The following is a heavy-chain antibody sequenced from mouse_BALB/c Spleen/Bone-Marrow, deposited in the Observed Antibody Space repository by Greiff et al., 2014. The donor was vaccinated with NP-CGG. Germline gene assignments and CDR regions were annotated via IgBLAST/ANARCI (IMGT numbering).Heavy chain of an antibody. CDR2: IWAGGST. V-gene: IGHV2-9*02. J-gene: IGHJ3*01. Sequence: VMLVESGPGLVAPSQSLSITCTVSGFSLTSYGVHWVRQPPGKGLEWLRVIWAGGSTNYNSALMSRLSISKDNSKSQVFLKMNSLQTDDTAMYYCARAQLGCFAYWGQGTLVTVSA. CDR3: ARAQLGCFAY. D-gene: IGHD4-1*02. CDR1: GFSLTSYG.